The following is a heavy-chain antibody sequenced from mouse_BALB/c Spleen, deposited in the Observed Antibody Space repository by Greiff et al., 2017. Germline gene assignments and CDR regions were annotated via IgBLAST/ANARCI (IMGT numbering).Heavy chain of an antibody. V-gene: IGHV14-1*02. Sequence: VQLKQSGAELVRPGALVKLSCKASGFNIKDYYMHWVKQRPEQGLEWIGWIDPENGNTIYVPKFQGKASITADTSSNTAYLQLSSLTSEDTAVYYCARGSSYAMDYWGQGTSVTVSS. CDR3: ARGSSYAMDY. CDR2: IDPENGNT. J-gene: IGHJ4*01. CDR1: GFNIKDYY. D-gene: IGHD1-1*01.